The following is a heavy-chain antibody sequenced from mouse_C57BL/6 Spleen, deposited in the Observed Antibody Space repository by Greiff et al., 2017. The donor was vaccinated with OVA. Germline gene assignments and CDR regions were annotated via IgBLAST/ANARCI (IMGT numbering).Heavy chain of an antibody. D-gene: IGHD1-1*01. CDR1: GYAFSSSW. J-gene: IGHJ2*01. CDR3: ARTPPRGTTHFDY. V-gene: IGHV1-82*01. CDR2: IYPGAGDT. Sequence: VKLKESGPELVKPGASVKISCKASGYAFSSSWMNWVKQRPGQGLEWIGRIYPGAGDTTYNGKFKGKATLTADKSSSTAYMQLSSLTSEDSAVYFGARTPPRGTTHFDYWGQGTTLTVSS.